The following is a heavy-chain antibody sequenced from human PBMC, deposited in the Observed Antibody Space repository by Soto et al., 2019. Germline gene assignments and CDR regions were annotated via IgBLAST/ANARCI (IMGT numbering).Heavy chain of an antibody. Sequence: EVQLVESGGGLGQPGGSLRLSCAASGFTFSTYWMHWVRQAPGKRLVWVSRINSDGTRTNYTDSVKGRFTTFRDNAKKTVYLQLNSLTAEDTAVYYWATVATGSYEWFHPWGPGTLVTVSS. D-gene: IGHD1-26*01. CDR3: ATVATGSYEWFHP. J-gene: IGHJ5*02. CDR1: GFTFSTYW. V-gene: IGHV3-74*01. CDR2: INSDGTRT.